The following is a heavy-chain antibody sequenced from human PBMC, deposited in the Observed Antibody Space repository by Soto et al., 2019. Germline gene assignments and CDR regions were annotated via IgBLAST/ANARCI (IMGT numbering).Heavy chain of an antibody. J-gene: IGHJ5*02. CDR3: ARGGEIVVVPAAKGAYNWFDP. D-gene: IGHD2-2*01. CDR2: INHSGST. Sequence: QVQLQQWGAGLLKPSETLSLTCAVYGGSFSGYYWSWIRQPPGKGLEWIVEINHSGSTNYNPSIKSRVNISVDTSKNQFSLKLSSVTAADTAVYYCARGGEIVVVPAAKGAYNWFDPWGQGTLVTVSS. CDR1: GGSFSGYY. V-gene: IGHV4-34*01.